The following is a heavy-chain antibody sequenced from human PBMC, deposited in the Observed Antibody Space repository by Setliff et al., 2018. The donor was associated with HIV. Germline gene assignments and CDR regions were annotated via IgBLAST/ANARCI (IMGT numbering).Heavy chain of an antibody. CDR1: GDSINSGSYH. CDR3: ARSRTSSGYYGVTGYGMDV. D-gene: IGHD3-22*01. J-gene: IGHJ6*02. V-gene: IGHV4-61*02. Sequence: SETLSLTCTVSGDSINSGSYHWNWIRQPAGKGLEWIGRIYISGSANYNPSLKSRVTISVDTSKNQVSLTLSSVTPADTAVYYCARSRTSSGYYGVTGYGMDVWGQGTTVTVSS. CDR2: IYISGSA.